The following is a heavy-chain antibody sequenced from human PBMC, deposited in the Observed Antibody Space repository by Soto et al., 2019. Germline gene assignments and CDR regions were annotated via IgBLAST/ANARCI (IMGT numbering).Heavy chain of an antibody. CDR3: ASGPSNFEY. CDR1: GGPFSGYH. J-gene: IGHJ4*02. CDR2: INHSGST. V-gene: IGHV4-34*01. Sequence: QVQLQQWGAGLLKPSETLSLTCAVCGGPFSGYHWSWIRQPPGKGLEWIGKINHSGSTNYNPSLKSRVTISVDTSKNQFSLKLSSVTAADTAVYYCASGPSNFEYWDQGTLVTVSS. D-gene: IGHD4-4*01.